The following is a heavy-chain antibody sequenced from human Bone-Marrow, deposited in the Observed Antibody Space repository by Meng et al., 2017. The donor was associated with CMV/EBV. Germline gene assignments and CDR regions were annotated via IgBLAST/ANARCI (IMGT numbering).Heavy chain of an antibody. Sequence: GESLKISCAASGFTFSSYAMHWVRQAPGKGLEWVAVISYDGRNEYYADSVKGRFTISRDNSKNTLYLQMNSLRAEDTAVYYCARGQDDFWSGYYTFWGQGTLVTVSS. CDR2: ISYDGRNE. D-gene: IGHD3-3*01. CDR1: GFTFSSYA. V-gene: IGHV3-30*04. CDR3: ARGQDDFWSGYYTF. J-gene: IGHJ4*02.